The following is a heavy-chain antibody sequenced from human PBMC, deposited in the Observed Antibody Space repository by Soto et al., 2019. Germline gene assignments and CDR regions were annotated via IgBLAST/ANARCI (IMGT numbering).Heavy chain of an antibody. Sequence: PSETLSLACPVYVGSCSGYYWSWIRQPPGKGLEWIGEINHSGSTNYNPSLKSRVTISVDTSKNQFSLKLSSVTAADTAVYYCARANIVLMVYAVPYFDYWGQGTLVPVSS. J-gene: IGHJ4*02. D-gene: IGHD2-8*01. V-gene: IGHV4-34*01. CDR3: ARANIVLMVYAVPYFDY. CDR2: INHSGST. CDR1: VGSCSGYY.